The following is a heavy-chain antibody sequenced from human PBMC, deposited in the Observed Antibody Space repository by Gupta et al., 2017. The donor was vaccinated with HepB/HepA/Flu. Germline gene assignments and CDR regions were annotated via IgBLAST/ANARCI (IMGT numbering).Heavy chain of an antibody. D-gene: IGHD3-10*01. CDR3: SATRGY. CDR2: INEDGSKE. V-gene: IGHV3-7*01. J-gene: IGHJ4*02. CDR1: GFTFHNSW. Sequence: DVQLVESGGGLVQPGGSLRLSCAVSGFTFHNSWMKWVRQAPGKGLEWVATINEDGSKEYYVDSVKGRFTISTDTARNSMNLQMNNLRAEDTAVYYCSATRGYWGQGTLVAVSS.